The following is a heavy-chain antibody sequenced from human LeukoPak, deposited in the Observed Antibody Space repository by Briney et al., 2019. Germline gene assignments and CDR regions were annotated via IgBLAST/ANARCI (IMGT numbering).Heavy chain of an antibody. CDR2: IYPDDSDT. V-gene: IGHV5-51*01. CDR3: ARGAPIFYYFES. Sequence: NRGDSLKISCKTSGYIFTDYWIGWGRQVPGKGLEWMGIIYPDDSDTRYSPSFQGQVTISADKSTSTGYLQWSSLKASDTAMYYCARGAPIFYYFESWGQGTLVSLSA. CDR1: GYIFTDYW. D-gene: IGHD3-22*01. J-gene: IGHJ5*01.